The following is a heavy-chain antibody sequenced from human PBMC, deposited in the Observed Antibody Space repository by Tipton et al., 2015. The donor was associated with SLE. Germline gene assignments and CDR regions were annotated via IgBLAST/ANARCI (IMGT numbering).Heavy chain of an antibody. CDR3: ARQPAAFDI. CDR2: IYYSGST. Sequence: CTVSGGSISSRDYHWGWIRQPPGKGLEWIGNIYYSGSTYHNPSLKSRVTISVDTSKNQFSLKLSSVTAADTAVYYCARQPAAFDIWGQGTRVTVSS. V-gene: IGHV4-39*01. J-gene: IGHJ3*02. CDR1: GGSISSRDYH.